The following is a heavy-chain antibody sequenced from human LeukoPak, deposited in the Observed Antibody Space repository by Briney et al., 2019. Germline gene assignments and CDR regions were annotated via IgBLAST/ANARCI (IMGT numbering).Heavy chain of an antibody. V-gene: IGHV3-11*04. CDR1: GDSISSGDYY. Sequence: LSLTCTVSGDSISSGDYYWSWIRQPAGKGLEWVSYISSSGSTIYYADSVKGRFTISRDNAKNSLYLQMNSLRAEDTAVFYWAELVIPMIGGVGGKGTTFPISS. CDR2: ISSSGSTI. D-gene: IGHD3-10*02. CDR3: AELVIPMIGGV. J-gene: IGHJ6*03.